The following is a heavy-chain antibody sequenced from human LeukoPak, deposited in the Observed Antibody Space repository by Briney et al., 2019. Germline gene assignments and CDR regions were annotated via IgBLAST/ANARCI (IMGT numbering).Heavy chain of an antibody. Sequence: PGGSPRLSCAASGFTFSSYAMHWVRQAPGKGLEWVAVISYDGSNKYYADSVKGRFTISRDNSKNTLYLQMNSLRAEDTAVYYCARGSWLGGFDYWGQGTLVTVSS. CDR2: ISYDGSNK. CDR3: ARGSWLGGFDY. V-gene: IGHV3-30-3*01. J-gene: IGHJ4*02. D-gene: IGHD6-19*01. CDR1: GFTFSSYA.